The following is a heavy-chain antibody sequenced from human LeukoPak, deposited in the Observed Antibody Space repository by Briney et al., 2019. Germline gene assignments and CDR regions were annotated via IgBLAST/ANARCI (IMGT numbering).Heavy chain of an antibody. V-gene: IGHV1-69*13. D-gene: IGHD6-13*01. Sequence: GASVTVSCKASGGTFSNYAISWVRQAPGQGREWMGGIIPIFGTANYAQKFQGRLTITADESTSTAYMELSSLRSEDTAVYYCARKIAAAPHAFDIWGQETMVTVSS. CDR1: GGTFSNYA. CDR2: IIPIFGTA. CDR3: ARKIAAAPHAFDI. J-gene: IGHJ3*02.